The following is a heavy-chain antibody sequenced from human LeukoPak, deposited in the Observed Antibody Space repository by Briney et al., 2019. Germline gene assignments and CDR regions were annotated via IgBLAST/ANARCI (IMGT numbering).Heavy chain of an antibody. D-gene: IGHD2-2*01. V-gene: IGHV3-21*01. J-gene: IGHJ4*02. CDR1: GFTVSSYN. CDR3: ARVGIVVVPAAVNEHYFDY. Sequence: PGGSLRLSCAASGFTVSSYNMNWVRQAPGKGLEWVSSISSSSSFIYYADSVKRRFTISRDNAKNSLYLQMNSLRAEDTAVYYCARVGIVVVPAAVNEHYFDYWGQGTLVTVSS. CDR2: ISSSSSFI.